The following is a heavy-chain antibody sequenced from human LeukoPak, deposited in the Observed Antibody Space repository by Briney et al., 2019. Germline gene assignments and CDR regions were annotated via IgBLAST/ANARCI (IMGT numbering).Heavy chain of an antibody. CDR3: ARDSENVSGTTSWFDP. V-gene: IGHV3-21*01. D-gene: IGHD1-7*01. CDR2: ISSSSHI. J-gene: IGHJ5*02. Sequence: PGGSLRLSCAASGFTFSRHSMNWVRQAPGKGLEWVSSISSSSHIYYADSVKGRFTISRDNAKKSLSLQMNSLRAEDTAVYYCARDSENVSGTTSWFDPWGQGTLVTVSS. CDR1: GFTFSRHS.